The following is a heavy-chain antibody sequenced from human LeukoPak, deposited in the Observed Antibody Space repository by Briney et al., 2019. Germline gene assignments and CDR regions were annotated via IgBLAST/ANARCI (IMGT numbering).Heavy chain of an antibody. D-gene: IGHD2-21*01. CDR1: RFTFSNYV. J-gene: IGHJ4*02. Sequence: QPGGSLRLSCAASRFTFSNYVMSWVRQAPGKGLEWVSAFSGSGGDTYYADSVKGRFTISRDNSKNTLYLQMNSLRAEDAAVYFCAKAPVTSCRGAYCYPFDSWGQGTLVTVSS. V-gene: IGHV3-23*01. CDR2: FSGSGGDT. CDR3: AKAPVTSCRGAYCYPFDS.